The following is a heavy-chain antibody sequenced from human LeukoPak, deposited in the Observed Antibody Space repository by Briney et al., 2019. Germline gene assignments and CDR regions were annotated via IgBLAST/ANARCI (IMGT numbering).Heavy chain of an antibody. D-gene: IGHD2-2*01. CDR1: GFTFDDYA. J-gene: IGHJ4*02. CDR2: ITWNSGSM. Sequence: GRSLRLSCAASGFTFDDYAMHWVRQAPGKGLVWVSGITWNSGSMAYADPVKGRFTISRDNAKNSLYLQMNSLRAEDTAFYYCAKGCSSTNCPPDYWGQGTLVTVSS. V-gene: IGHV3-9*01. CDR3: AKGCSSTNCPPDY.